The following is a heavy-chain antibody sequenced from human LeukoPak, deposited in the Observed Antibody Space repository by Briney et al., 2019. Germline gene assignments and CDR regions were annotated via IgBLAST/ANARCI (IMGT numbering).Heavy chain of an antibody. CDR1: GFTFSSYG. V-gene: IGHV3-30*18. J-gene: IGHJ4*02. Sequence: GGSLRLSCAASGFTFSSYGMHWVRQTPGKGLEWVAVISYDGSNKYYADSVKGRFTISRDNSKNTLYLQMNSLRAEDTAVYYCAKGPSSSWYYFDYWGQGTLVTVSS. CDR3: AKGPSSSWYYFDY. D-gene: IGHD6-13*01. CDR2: ISYDGSNK.